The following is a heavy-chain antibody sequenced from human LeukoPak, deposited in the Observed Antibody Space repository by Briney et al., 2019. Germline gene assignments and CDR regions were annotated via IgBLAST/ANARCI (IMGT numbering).Heavy chain of an antibody. Sequence: GGSLRLSCAVSGFTFSTYSMTWVRQAPGKGLEWVSSITDRSRYIYYADSVKGRFTISRDNAKNSLYLQMSSLRAEDTAVYYCARIYGGNSGGFDYWGQGALVSVSS. D-gene: IGHD4-23*01. CDR3: ARIYGGNSGGFDY. CDR1: GFTFSTYS. J-gene: IGHJ4*02. CDR2: ITDRSRYI. V-gene: IGHV3-21*01.